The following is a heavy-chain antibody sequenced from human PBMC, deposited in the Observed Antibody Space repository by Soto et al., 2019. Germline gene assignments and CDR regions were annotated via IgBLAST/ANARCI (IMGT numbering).Heavy chain of an antibody. V-gene: IGHV3-21*01. D-gene: IGHD3-22*01. CDR3: ARDPDYYYDSIS. CDR2: ISSSSSYI. Sequence: GGSLRLSCAASGFSFSSYSMNWVRQAPGKGLEWVSSISSSSSYIYYADSVKGRFTISRDNAKNSLYLQMNSLRAEGTAVYYCARDPDYYYDSISWGQGTLVTVSS. J-gene: IGHJ4*02. CDR1: GFSFSSYS.